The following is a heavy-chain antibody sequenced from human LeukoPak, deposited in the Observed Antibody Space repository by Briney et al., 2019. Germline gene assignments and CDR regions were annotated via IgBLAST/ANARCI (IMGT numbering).Heavy chain of an antibody. Sequence: SQTLSLTCAVSGGSISSGGYYWSWIRQPPGKGLEWIGEINHSGSTNYNPPLKSRVTISVDTSKNQFSLKLSSVTAADTAVYYCARGRGGYSYGYLDSWFDPWGQGTLVTVSS. CDR2: INHSGST. CDR3: ARGRGGYSYGYLDSWFDP. V-gene: IGHV4-30-2*01. D-gene: IGHD5-18*01. J-gene: IGHJ5*02. CDR1: GGSISSGGYY.